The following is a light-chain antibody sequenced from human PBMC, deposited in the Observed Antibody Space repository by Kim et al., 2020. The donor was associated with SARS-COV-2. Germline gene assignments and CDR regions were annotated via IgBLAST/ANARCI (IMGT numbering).Light chain of an antibody. J-gene: IGLJ1*01. Sequence: VLTQPPSASGTPGQRVTISCSGSSSNIGSNYVYWYQQLPGTAPKLLIYRNNQRPSGVPDRFSGSKSGTSASLAISGLRSEDEADYYCAAWDDSLSGYVFGTGTKVTVL. CDR3: AAWDDSLSGYV. CDR1: SSNIGSNY. CDR2: RNN. V-gene: IGLV1-47*01.